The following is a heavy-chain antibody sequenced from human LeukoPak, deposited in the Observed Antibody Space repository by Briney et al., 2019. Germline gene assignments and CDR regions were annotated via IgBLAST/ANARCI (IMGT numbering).Heavy chain of an antibody. V-gene: IGHV3-7*05. Sequence: GGSLRLSCAASGFTFSSYWMSWFRQAPGKGLEWVANIKQDGSVKNYVDSVKGRFTISRDNPKNSLYLQMNSLRAEDTAVYYCTLAAADGNHWFDPWGQGTLVTVSS. J-gene: IGHJ5*02. D-gene: IGHD6-13*01. CDR3: TLAAADGNHWFDP. CDR1: GFTFSSYW. CDR2: IKQDGSVK.